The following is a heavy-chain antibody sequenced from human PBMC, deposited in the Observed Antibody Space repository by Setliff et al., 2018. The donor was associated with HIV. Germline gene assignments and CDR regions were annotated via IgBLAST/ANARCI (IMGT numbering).Heavy chain of an antibody. D-gene: IGHD3-10*01. J-gene: IGHJ4*02. V-gene: IGHV1-2*02. CDR1: GYIFTVYH. CDR3: ARGRDGFNFGLKY. Sequence: ASVMVSCKASGYIFTVYHMHWVRQAPGQGLEWMGWINPNSGDTKYAEKFQGRVTMTSETSISTAYMELSRLRSDDTAVYFCARGRDGFNFGLKYWGEGTLVTVS. CDR2: INPNSGDT.